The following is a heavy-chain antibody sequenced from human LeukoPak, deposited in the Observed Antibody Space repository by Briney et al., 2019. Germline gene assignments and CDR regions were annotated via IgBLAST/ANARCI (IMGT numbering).Heavy chain of an antibody. CDR1: GYTFTDYY. V-gene: IGHV1-69-2*01. D-gene: IGHD2-2*01. CDR2: VYPEDGET. J-gene: IGHJ2*01. Sequence: GASVKVSCKASGYTFTDYYMHWVQQAPGKGLEWMGRVYPEDGETIYAEKFQGRVTITADTSTDTAYMELSSLRSEDTAVYYCATPYCSSTSCRPYWYFDLWGRGTLVTVSS. CDR3: ATPYCSSTSCRPYWYFDL.